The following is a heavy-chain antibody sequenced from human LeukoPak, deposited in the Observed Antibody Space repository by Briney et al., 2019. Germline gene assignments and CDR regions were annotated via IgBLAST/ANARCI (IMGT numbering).Heavy chain of an antibody. CDR2: ISYDGSNK. CDR3: ARGYGGIDY. Sequence: GGSLRLSCAASGFPFSSYAMHWVRQAPGKGLEWVAVISYDGSNKYYADSVKGRFTISRDNSKNTLYLQMNSLRAEDTAVYYCARGYGGIDYWGQGTLVTVSS. V-gene: IGHV3-30-3*01. J-gene: IGHJ4*02. D-gene: IGHD4-23*01. CDR1: GFPFSSYA.